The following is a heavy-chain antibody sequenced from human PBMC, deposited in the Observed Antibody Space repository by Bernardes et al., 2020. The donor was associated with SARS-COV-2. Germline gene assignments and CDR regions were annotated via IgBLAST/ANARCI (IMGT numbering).Heavy chain of an antibody. V-gene: IGHV1-2*02. CDR2: INPNSGGT. CDR3: ALPPTNYDRYAMDV. D-gene: IGHD3-22*01. CDR1: GYTFTGYY. Sequence: ASVQVSCKASGYTFTGYYIHWVRLAPGQGLEWMGWINPNSGGTNYAQKFQGRVTMTRDTSISTAYLDLSSLRSDDTAVYYCALPPTNYDRYAMDVWGQGTTGTVSS. J-gene: IGHJ6*02.